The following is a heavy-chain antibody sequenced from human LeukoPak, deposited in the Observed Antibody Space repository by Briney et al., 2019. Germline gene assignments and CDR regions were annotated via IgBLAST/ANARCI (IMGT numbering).Heavy chain of an antibody. D-gene: IGHD6-19*01. Sequence: SETLSLTCTVSGGSISSYYWSWIRQPPGKGLEWIGYIYYSGSTNYNPSLKSRVTISVDTSKNQFSLKLSSVTAADTAVYYCAREIAVAGTLPDYFDYWGQGTLVTVSS. V-gene: IGHV4-59*12. CDR2: IYYSGST. CDR3: AREIAVAGTLPDYFDY. J-gene: IGHJ4*02. CDR1: GGSISSYY.